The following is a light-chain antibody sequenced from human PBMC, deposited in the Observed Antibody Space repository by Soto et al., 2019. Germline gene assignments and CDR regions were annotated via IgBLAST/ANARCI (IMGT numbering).Light chain of an antibody. CDR3: RSYDNSLSGWV. V-gene: IGLV1-40*01. CDR2: GNS. CDR1: SSNIGAGYD. Sequence: QFVLTQPPSVSGAPGQRVTISCTGSSSNIGAGYDVHWYQQLPGTAPKLLIYGNSNRPSGVPDRFSGSKSGTSASLAITGLQAEDEADYYCRSYDNSLSGWVFGGGTQRTVL. J-gene: IGLJ3*02.